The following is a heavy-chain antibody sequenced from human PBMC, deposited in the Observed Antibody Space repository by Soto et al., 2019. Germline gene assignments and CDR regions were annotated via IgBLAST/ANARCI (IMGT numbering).Heavy chain of an antibody. CDR2: IIPIFGTA. CDR3: AVVVVVITESRLDY. Sequence: SVKVSCKASGGTFSSYAISWVRQAPGQGLEWMGGIIPIFGTANYAQKFQGRVTITADESTSTAYMELSSLRSEDTAVYYCAVVVVVITESRLDYWGQGTLVTVSS. V-gene: IGHV1-69*13. J-gene: IGHJ4*02. D-gene: IGHD3-22*01. CDR1: GGTFSSYA.